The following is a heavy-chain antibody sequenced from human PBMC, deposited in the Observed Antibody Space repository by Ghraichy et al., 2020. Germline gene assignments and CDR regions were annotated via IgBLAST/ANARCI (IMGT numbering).Heavy chain of an antibody. D-gene: IGHD6-25*01. V-gene: IGHV4-39*01. CDR3: ARLETRYSSYSSENYYFHY. J-gene: IGHJ4*02. CDR1: GGSISSSGYY. Sequence: SETLSLTCTVSGGSISSSGYYWGWIRQPPGKGLEWIGNIYYSGITDYNPSLKSRVTISVDTSKNQFSLKLSSVTAAETAVYYCARLETRYSSYSSENYYFHYWGQGTLVTVSS. CDR2: IYYSGIT.